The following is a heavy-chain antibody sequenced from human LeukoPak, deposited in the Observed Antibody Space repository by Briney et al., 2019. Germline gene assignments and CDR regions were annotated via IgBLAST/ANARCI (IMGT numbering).Heavy chain of an antibody. CDR2: INHSGST. V-gene: IGHV4-38-2*02. CDR3: ARHPGWVSSSWYWEYYFDY. CDR1: GYSISSGYY. J-gene: IGHJ4*02. Sequence: SETLSLTCTVSGYSISSGYYWGWIRQPPGKGLEWIGEINHSGSTNYNPSLKSRVTISVDTSKNQFSLKLSSVTAADTAVYYCARHPGWVSSSWYWEYYFDYWGQGTLVTVSS. D-gene: IGHD6-13*01.